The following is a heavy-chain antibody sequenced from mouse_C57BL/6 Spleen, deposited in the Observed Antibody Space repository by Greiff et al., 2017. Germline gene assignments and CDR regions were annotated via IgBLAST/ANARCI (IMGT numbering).Heavy chain of an antibody. V-gene: IGHV1-64*01. CDR3: ATSLGSSYWYFDV. D-gene: IGHD1-1*01. CDR1: GYTFTSYW. CDR2: IHPNSGST. J-gene: IGHJ1*03. Sequence: VQLQQPGAELVKPGASVTLSCKASGYTFTSYWMHWVKQRPGQGLEWIGMIHPNSGSTNYNEKFKSKATLTVDKSSSTAYMQLSSLTSEDSAVYYCATSLGSSYWYFDVWGTGTTVTVSS.